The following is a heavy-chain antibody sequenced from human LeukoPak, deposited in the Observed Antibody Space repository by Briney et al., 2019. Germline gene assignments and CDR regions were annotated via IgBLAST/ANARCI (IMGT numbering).Heavy chain of an antibody. Sequence: GGSLRLSCAASGFTFSSYAMSWVRQAPGKGLEWVSGISGSGGSTYYADSVKGRFTIFRDNSKNTLYLQTNSLRAEDTAVYHCANGWSPDYWGRGTLVTVSS. J-gene: IGHJ4*02. CDR3: ANGWSPDY. D-gene: IGHD2-15*01. V-gene: IGHV3-23*01. CDR1: GFTFSSYA. CDR2: ISGSGGST.